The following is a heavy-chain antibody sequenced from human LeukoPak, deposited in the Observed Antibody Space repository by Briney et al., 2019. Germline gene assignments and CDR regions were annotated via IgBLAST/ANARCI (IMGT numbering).Heavy chain of an antibody. CDR3: ARDDPSETGYSSSWTFDY. CDR2: ISYDGSNK. D-gene: IGHD6-13*01. J-gene: IGHJ4*02. Sequence: GRSLRLSCAASGFTFSSYAMHWVRQAPGKGLEWVAVISYDGSNKYYADSVKGRFTISRDNSKNTLYLQMNSLRAEDTAVYYCARDDPSETGYSSSWTFDYWGQGTLVTVSS. CDR1: GFTFSSYA. V-gene: IGHV3-30-3*01.